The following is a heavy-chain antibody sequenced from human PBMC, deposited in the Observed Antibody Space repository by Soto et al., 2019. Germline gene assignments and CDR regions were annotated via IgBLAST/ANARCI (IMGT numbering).Heavy chain of an antibody. Sequence: GGSLRLSCASSGFTFSSYAMSWVRQTPGKGLEWVSSISGSGSFTYYADSVKGRFTVSRDNAKNSLYLQMSSLRAEDTAVYSCVRFDVGVGYWFDPWGQGTLVTVSS. CDR3: VRFDVGVGYWFDP. CDR2: ISGSGSFT. J-gene: IGHJ5*02. CDR1: GFTFSSYA. D-gene: IGHD3-16*01. V-gene: IGHV3-21*01.